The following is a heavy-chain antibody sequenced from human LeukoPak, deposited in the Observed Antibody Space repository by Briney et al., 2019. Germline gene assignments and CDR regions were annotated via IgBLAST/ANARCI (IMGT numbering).Heavy chain of an antibody. CDR2: IWHDGNNK. V-gene: IGHV3-33*08. Sequence: GGSLRLSCAASGFTFSSYAMHWVRQAPGKGLEWVAVIWHDGNNKYYAESVKGRFTISRDNSKNTLYLQINSLRAEETAVYYCARGGRGYGTWKDYFDYWGQGTLVTVSS. CDR1: GFTFSSYA. D-gene: IGHD1-1*01. CDR3: ARGGRGYGTWKDYFDY. J-gene: IGHJ4*02.